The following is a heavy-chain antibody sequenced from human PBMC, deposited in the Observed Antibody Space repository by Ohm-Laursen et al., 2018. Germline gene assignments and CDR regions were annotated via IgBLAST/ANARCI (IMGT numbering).Heavy chain of an antibody. CDR1: GFTFSDYY. D-gene: IGHD6-13*01. J-gene: IGHJ4*01. CDR2: ISSSGSTN. V-gene: IGHV3-11*04. CDR3: VRGGRYGNF. Sequence: SLRLSCSASGFTFSDYYMSWIRQAPGKGLEWVSYISSSGSTNSYTDSVRGRFTISRDNAKNSLFLEMNNLRAEDSALYYCVRGGRYGNFWGQGTLVTVSS.